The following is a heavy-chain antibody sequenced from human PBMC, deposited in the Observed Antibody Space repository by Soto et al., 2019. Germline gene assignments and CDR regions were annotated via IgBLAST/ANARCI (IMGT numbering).Heavy chain of an antibody. V-gene: IGHV1-69*02. Sequence: ASVKVSCTASGGTFSSYTISWVRQAPGQGLEWMGRIIPILGIANYAQKFQGRVTITADKSTSTAYMELSSLRSEDTAVYYCATSAAKYYDILTGFLVPLAYWGQGTLVTVSS. CDR1: GGTFSSYT. J-gene: IGHJ4*02. CDR3: ATSAAKYYDILTGFLVPLAY. D-gene: IGHD3-9*01. CDR2: IIPILGIA.